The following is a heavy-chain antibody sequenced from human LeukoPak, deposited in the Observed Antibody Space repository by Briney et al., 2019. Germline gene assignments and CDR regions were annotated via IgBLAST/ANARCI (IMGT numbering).Heavy chain of an antibody. CDR1: GGSISTYY. CDR2: IYYSGST. Sequence: PSETLSLTCSVSGGSISTYYCSWIRQPPGKGLEWLGNIYYSGSTNYNPSLKSRVTISVDTSKKQFSLRLSSVTAADTAVYYCARDPDSSGWNDYWGQGTLVTVSS. J-gene: IGHJ4*02. CDR3: ARDPDSSGWNDY. V-gene: IGHV4-59*01. D-gene: IGHD6-19*01.